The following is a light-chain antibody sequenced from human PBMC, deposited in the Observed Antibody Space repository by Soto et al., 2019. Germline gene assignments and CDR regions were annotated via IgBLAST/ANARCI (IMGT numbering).Light chain of an antibody. CDR2: GAS. Sequence: EIVMTQSPATLSVSPGERATLSCRASQSVGSNLAWYQQKPVQAPRLLISGASTRATGIPARISGSGSGTEFTLTISSLQSEDFAVYYCQQYNNWPLTFGGGTKVDIK. CDR1: QSVGSN. V-gene: IGKV3-15*01. J-gene: IGKJ4*01. CDR3: QQYNNWPLT.